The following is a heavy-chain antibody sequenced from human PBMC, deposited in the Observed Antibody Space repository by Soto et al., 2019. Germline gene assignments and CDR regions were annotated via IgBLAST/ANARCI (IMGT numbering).Heavy chain of an antibody. CDR3: SEEGAPGY. CDR2: ISRDGGTK. J-gene: IGHJ4*02. Sequence: QVQLVESGGGVVQPGRSLRLSCAVSGFTVSTYGMHWVRQAPGKGLEWVAVISRDGGTKYYADSVKGRFTISRDNSRNTLFVEMNSLRGDDMSVYYYSEEGAPGYWGQGTLVTVSS. CDR1: GFTVSTYG. V-gene: IGHV3-30*03.